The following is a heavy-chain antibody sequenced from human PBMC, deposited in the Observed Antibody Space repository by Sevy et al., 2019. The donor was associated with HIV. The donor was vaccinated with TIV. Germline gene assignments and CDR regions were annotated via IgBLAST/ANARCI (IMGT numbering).Heavy chain of an antibody. CDR3: AREGYSSSWYFLY. CDR2: INSDGSST. J-gene: IGHJ4*02. D-gene: IGHD6-13*01. CDR1: GFTFSSYW. V-gene: IGHV3-74*01. Sequence: GGSLRLSCAASGFTFSSYWMHWVRQAPGKGLVWVSRINSDGSSTSYADSVKGRFTISRDNAKNTLYLQMNSLRAEDTAVYYCAREGYSSSWYFLYWGQGTLVTVSS.